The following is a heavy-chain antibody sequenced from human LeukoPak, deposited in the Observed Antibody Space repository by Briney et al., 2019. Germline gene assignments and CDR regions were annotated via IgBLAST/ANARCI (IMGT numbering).Heavy chain of an antibody. V-gene: IGHV3-7*03. CDR3: ATYSGVHHKTFDD. CDR1: GFTLSRYW. CDR2: IKQDESEK. D-gene: IGHD1-26*01. J-gene: IGHJ4*02. Sequence: PGGSLRLSCAASGFTLSRYWMSWVRQAPGEGPEWVANIKQDESEKGYADSVRGRFTISRDNAKNSLFLQMNSLRAEDTALYYCATYSGVHHKTFDDWGQGTLVTVSS.